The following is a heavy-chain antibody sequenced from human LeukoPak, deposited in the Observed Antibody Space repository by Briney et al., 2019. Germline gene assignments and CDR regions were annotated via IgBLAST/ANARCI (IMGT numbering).Heavy chain of an antibody. CDR2: IKQDGSEK. CDR1: GFTFSSHW. J-gene: IGHJ4*02. D-gene: IGHD6-13*01. CDR3: ARAHEAGFDY. Sequence: GGSPRLSCAASGFTFSSHWMSWVRQAPGKGLEWVANIKQDGSEKYYVDSVKGRFTISRDNAKNSLYLQMNSLRAEDTAVYYCARAHEAGFDYWGQGTLVTVSS. V-gene: IGHV3-7*01.